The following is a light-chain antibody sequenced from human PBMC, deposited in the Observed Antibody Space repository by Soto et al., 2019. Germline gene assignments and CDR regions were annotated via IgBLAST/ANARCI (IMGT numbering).Light chain of an antibody. V-gene: IGKV1-5*01. CDR1: QNIRTW. Sequence: DIQMTHSPSTLSSSVVYRVTITCRASQNIRTWLSWYQQKPGKAPNLLIFDASSLHSGVPSRFSGSGSGTEFTLTITSLQPDDFATYYCQHYNPYSGPFGQGTKVDIK. CDR3: QHYNPYSGP. CDR2: DAS. J-gene: IGKJ1*01.